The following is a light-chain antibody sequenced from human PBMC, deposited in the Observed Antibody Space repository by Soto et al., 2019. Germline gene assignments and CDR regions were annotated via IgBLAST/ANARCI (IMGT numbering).Light chain of an antibody. CDR1: SSNIGNNY. Sequence: QSVLTQPPSVSAAPGQKVTISCSGSSSNIGNNYVSWYQQLPGTAPKLLIYENNKRPSGIPDRFSGSKSGTSATLGITGLQTGDKADYYCGTWDSSLSVGVFGGGTKVTVL. V-gene: IGLV1-51*02. CDR3: GTWDSSLSVGV. J-gene: IGLJ3*02. CDR2: ENN.